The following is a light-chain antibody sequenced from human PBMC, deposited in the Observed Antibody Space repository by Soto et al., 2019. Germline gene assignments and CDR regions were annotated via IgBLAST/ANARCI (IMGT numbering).Light chain of an antibody. CDR2: RDT. V-gene: IGLV1-40*01. CDR1: SSNIGAGYD. CDR3: QSYDSSLNGVV. J-gene: IGLJ2*01. Sequence: QAVVTQPPSVSGAPGQRVTISCTGSSSNIGAGYDVHWYQQLPGTAPKLLIYRDTNRPSGVPDRFSGSKSGTSASLAITGLQADDEADYYCQSYDSSLNGVVFGGGTQLTVL.